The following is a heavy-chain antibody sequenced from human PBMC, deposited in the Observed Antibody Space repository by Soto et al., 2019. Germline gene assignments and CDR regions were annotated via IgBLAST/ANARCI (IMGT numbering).Heavy chain of an antibody. D-gene: IGHD5-12*01. CDR2: IIPIFATA. J-gene: IGHJ6*02. V-gene: IGHV1-69*01. CDR3: ARGSLLYRGYDSHYSSDIDV. Sequence: QVQLEQSGAEVKKPGSSVKVSCRASGGTSNSYAISWVRQAPGQGLEWMGGIIPIFATANYAQRFQGRVMITADESKSTAYMELSSLRSEDTAIYYCARGSLLYRGYDSHYSSDIDVWGQGTTVPVSS. CDR1: GGTSNSYA.